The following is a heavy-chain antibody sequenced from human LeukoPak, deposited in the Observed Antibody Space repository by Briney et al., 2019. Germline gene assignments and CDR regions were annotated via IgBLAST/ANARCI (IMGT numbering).Heavy chain of an antibody. V-gene: IGHV4-59*12. CDR1: GGSISSYY. CDR3: ARDKGYYDSSGYRRSDAFDI. CDR2: IYYSGST. Sequence: PSETLSLTCTVSGGSISSYYWSWIRQPPGKGLEWIGYIYYSGSTNYNPSLKSRVTISVDTSKNQFSLKLSSVTAADTAVYYCARDKGYYDSSGYRRSDAFDIWGQGTMVTVSS. J-gene: IGHJ3*02. D-gene: IGHD3-22*01.